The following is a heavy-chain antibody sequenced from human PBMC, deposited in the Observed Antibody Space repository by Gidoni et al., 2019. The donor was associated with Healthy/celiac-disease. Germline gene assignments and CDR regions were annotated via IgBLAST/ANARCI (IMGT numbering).Heavy chain of an antibody. Sequence: QLVQSVAEVKKPGSSVKFSCQASGCTFRSYAISWVRQAPGQGLEWMGRIIPIFGIANYEQKFQGRVTMTADKDTSTAYMELSSLRSEDTAVYYCARGYYDSSGYYYFDYWGQGTLVTVSS. CDR1: GCTFRSYA. V-gene: IGHV1-69*04. D-gene: IGHD3-22*01. CDR3: ARGYYDSSGYYYFDY. J-gene: IGHJ4*02. CDR2: IIPIFGIA.